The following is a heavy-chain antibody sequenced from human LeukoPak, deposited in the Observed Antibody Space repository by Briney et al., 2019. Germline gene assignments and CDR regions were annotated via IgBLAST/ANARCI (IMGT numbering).Heavy chain of an antibody. D-gene: IGHD3-9*01. CDR1: GGSISSSSYY. CDR2: IYYSGST. Sequence: SETLSLTCTVSGGSISSSSYYWGWIRQPPGKGLEWIGSIYYSGSTYYNPSLKSRVTIPVDTSKNQFSLKLSSVTAADTAVYYCARAPSWYYDILTGHLYNWFDPWGQGTLVTVSS. V-gene: IGHV4-39*07. CDR3: ARAPSWYYDILTGHLYNWFDP. J-gene: IGHJ5*02.